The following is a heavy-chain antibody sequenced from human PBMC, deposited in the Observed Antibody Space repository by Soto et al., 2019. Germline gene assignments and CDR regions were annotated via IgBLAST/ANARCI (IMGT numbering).Heavy chain of an antibody. J-gene: IGHJ4*02. D-gene: IGHD4-4*01. V-gene: IGHV3-30*18. CDR2: ISYDGHTE. CDR3: AKDIYSTGPSGFDY. Sequence: QVQLVESGGGVVQPGRSLRLSCAASGFSFRSYGMHWVRQAPGKGLEWVAVISYDGHTEYYADSVKGRSTISRDNSKNTLFLQINSLRVEDTALYYCAKDIYSTGPSGFDYWGQGTLATVSS. CDR1: GFSFRSYG.